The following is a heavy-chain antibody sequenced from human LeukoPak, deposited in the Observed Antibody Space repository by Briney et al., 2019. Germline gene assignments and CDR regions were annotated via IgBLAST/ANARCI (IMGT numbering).Heavy chain of an antibody. Sequence: GGSLRLSCAASGCTISSDWMSWIRQAPGKGLEWVANIKQDGSEKYYVDSVKGRFTISRDNAKNSLYLQMNSLRAEDTAVYYCARDNRPRYWGQGTLVTVSS. V-gene: IGHV3-7*03. D-gene: IGHD6-6*01. J-gene: IGHJ4*02. CDR2: IKQDGSEK. CDR3: ARDNRPRY. CDR1: GCTISSDW.